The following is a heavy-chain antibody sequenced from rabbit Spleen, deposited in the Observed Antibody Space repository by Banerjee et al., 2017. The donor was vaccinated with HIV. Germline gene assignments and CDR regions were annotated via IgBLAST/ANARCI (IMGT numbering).Heavy chain of an antibody. V-gene: IGHV1S45*01. J-gene: IGHJ2*01. CDR1: GFSFSNKAV. D-gene: IGHD1-1*01. CDR3: ARNYVNVFDP. Sequence: QQQLVESGGGLVKPGASLTLTCKASGFSFSNKAVMCWVRQAPGKGLEWIACINTVTGKSVYASWAKGRFIMSRTSSTTVTLQMTSLTAADTATYFCARNYVNVFDPWGQGTLVTVS. CDR2: INTVTGKS.